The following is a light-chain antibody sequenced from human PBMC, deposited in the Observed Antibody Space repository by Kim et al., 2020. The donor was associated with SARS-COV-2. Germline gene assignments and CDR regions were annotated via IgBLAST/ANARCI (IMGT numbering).Light chain of an antibody. CDR2: GAT. CDR1: QGVSSTY. V-gene: IGKV3-20*01. Sequence: LSPGVRATLSCRASQGVSSTYLAWYQQRPGQAPRLRIYGATNRATGIPDRFSGSWSGTDFTLTISRLEPEDFAVYYCQQYGSSPYTFGQGTKLEI. J-gene: IGKJ2*01. CDR3: QQYGSSPYT.